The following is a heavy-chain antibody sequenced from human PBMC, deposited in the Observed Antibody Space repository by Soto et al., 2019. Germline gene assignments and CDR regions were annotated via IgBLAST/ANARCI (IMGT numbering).Heavy chain of an antibody. CDR3: ARVGSMYYYGMDV. D-gene: IGHD1-26*01. CDR2: IIPILGIA. J-gene: IGHJ6*02. Sequence: QVQLVQSGAEVKKPGSSVKVSCKASGGTFSSYTISWVRQAPGQGLEWMGRIIPILGIANYAQKFQGRVTIPADKSTSTAYMELSSLRSEDTAVYYCARVGSMYYYGMDVWGQGTTVTVSS. CDR1: GGTFSSYT. V-gene: IGHV1-69*02.